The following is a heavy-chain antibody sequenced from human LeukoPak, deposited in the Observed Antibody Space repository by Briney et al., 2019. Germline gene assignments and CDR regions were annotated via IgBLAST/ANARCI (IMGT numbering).Heavy chain of an antibody. CDR1: DGSTSSSDYY. D-gene: IGHD6-19*01. Sequence: SETLSLTCTVSDGSTSSSDYYWGWIRQPPGKGLKWIGTIYYSGNTYYNPSLKSRVTISLDTSKKQFSLRLSSVTAADTAVYYCARIPPNSSGWSWYFDLWGRGTLVTVSS. CDR3: ARIPPNSSGWSWYFDL. V-gene: IGHV4-39*01. J-gene: IGHJ2*01. CDR2: IYYSGNT.